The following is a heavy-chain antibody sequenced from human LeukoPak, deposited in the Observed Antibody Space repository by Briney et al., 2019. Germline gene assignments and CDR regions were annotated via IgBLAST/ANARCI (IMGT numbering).Heavy chain of an antibody. CDR3: ARRPHYSNGNYYFDY. Sequence: KVSCKTSGYSFTRYWIGWVRQMSGKGLEWMGFIYPGDSDTRYSPSFQGPVIISADKSIGTAYLQWNSLKASDTAVYYCARRPHYSNGNYYFDYWGQGTLVTVSS. J-gene: IGHJ4*02. D-gene: IGHD6-25*01. CDR2: IYPGDSDT. CDR1: GYSFTRYW. V-gene: IGHV5-51*01.